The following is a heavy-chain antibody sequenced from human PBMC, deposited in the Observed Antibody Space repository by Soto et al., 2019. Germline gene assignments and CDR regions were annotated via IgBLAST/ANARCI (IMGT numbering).Heavy chain of an antibody. J-gene: IGHJ4*02. D-gene: IGHD3-10*01. CDR1: GFTFSSYA. CDR2: ISGSGGST. CDR3: AKGVRNYYGSGSLDY. V-gene: IGHV3-23*01. Sequence: EVQLLESGGGLVQPGGSLRLSCAASGFTFSSYAMSWVRQAPGKGLEWVSAISGSGGSTYYADSVKGRFTISRDNSKNTLDLQMNSLRAEDTAVYYCAKGVRNYYGSGSLDYWGQGTLVTVSS.